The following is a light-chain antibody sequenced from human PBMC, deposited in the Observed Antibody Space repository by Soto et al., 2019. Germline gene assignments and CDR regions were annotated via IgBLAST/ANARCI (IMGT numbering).Light chain of an antibody. CDR1: PSISRG. V-gene: IGKV1-5*01. CDR2: GAS. CDR3: LQYNRYRT. Sequence: DIQMTQSPSTLSASVGDRVTITCRASPSISRGLAWYQQKPGEAPKLLIHGASSLESGVPSRFSGGGSGTEFTLTISHLQPDYFATDYCLQYNRYRTFGQGTKVEIK. J-gene: IGKJ1*01.